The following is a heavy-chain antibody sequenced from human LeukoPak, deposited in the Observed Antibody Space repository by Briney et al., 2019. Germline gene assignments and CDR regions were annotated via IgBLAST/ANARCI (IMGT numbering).Heavy chain of an antibody. Sequence: SVKVSCKASGYTFTGYYMHWVRQAPGQGLEWMGGIIPIFGTANYAQKFQGRVTITTDESTSTAYMELSSLRSEDTAVYYCASLSFTIFGVVVAFDYWGQGTLVTVSS. J-gene: IGHJ4*02. CDR3: ASLSFTIFGVVVAFDY. D-gene: IGHD3-3*01. CDR1: GYTFTGYY. CDR2: IIPIFGTA. V-gene: IGHV1-69*05.